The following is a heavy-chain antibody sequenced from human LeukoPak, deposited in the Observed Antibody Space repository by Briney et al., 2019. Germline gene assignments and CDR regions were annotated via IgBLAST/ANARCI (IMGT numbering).Heavy chain of an antibody. CDR2: TRKSRTH. CDR3: ARDSRHSPPGSYWGKNWFDP. V-gene: IGHV4-38-2*02. Sequence: SETLSLTCSVSGFSISSGYYWAWIRQPPGKGLEWVASTRKSRTHNYSPSLRSRVTISVDTSKNQFSLKMSSVTAADTAVYYCARDSRHSPPGSYWGKNWFDPWGQGTLVTVSS. J-gene: IGHJ5*02. CDR1: GFSISSGYY. D-gene: IGHD1-26*01.